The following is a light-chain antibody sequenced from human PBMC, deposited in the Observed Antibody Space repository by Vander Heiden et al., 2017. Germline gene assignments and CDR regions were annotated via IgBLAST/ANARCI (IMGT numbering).Light chain of an antibody. CDR3: QSFDSFLTSPL. J-gene: IGLJ2*01. Sequence: QSVLSQPPSVSGAPGQSVAISCTASRSDSGAGYDVNWYQHRPGTAPKVLIYGETNRPSGVPDRFSGSKSGTAASLAITGLQAEDEADYYCQSFDSFLTSPLFGGGTKLTVL. CDR1: RSDSGAGYD. V-gene: IGLV1-40*01. CDR2: GET.